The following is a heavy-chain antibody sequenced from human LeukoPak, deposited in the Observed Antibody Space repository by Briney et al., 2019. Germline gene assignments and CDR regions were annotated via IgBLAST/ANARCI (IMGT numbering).Heavy chain of an antibody. V-gene: IGHV4-31*03. CDR2: IYYSGST. CDR1: GGSISSGGYY. D-gene: IGHD3-16*01. Sequence: TLSLTCTVSGGSISSGGYYWSWIRQHPGKGLEWIGYIYYSGSTYYNPSLKSRVTISVDTSKNQFSLKLSSVTAADTAVYYCARGPSRGGFDYWGQGTLVTVSS. CDR3: ARGPSRGGFDY. J-gene: IGHJ4*02.